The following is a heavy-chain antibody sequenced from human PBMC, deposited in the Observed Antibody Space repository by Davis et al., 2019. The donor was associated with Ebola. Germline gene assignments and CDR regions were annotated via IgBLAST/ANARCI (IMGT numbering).Heavy chain of an antibody. V-gene: IGHV4-34*01. Sequence: PSETLSLTCAVYGGSFSGYYWSWIRQPPGKGLEWIGEINHSGSTNYNPSLKSRPTISVDTSKNQFSLKLSSVTAADTAIYYCATVRVYDLTALDIWGQGTLVTVSS. CDR1: GGSFSGYY. D-gene: IGHD5/OR15-5a*01. CDR3: ATVRVYDLTALDI. CDR2: INHSGST. J-gene: IGHJ3*02.